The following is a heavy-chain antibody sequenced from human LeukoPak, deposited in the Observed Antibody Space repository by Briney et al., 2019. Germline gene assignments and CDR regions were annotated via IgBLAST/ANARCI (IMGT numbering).Heavy chain of an antibody. D-gene: IGHD3-10*01. V-gene: IGHV1-69*04. Sequence: SVKVSCKASGGTFSSYAISWVRQAPGQGLEWMGRIIPIFGIANYAQKFQGRVTITADKSTSTAYMELSSLRSEDTAVYYCARDYVHNSGRPGYYFDYWGQGTLVTVSS. CDR2: IIPIFGIA. CDR3: ARDYVHNSGRPGYYFDY. CDR1: GGTFSSYA. J-gene: IGHJ4*02.